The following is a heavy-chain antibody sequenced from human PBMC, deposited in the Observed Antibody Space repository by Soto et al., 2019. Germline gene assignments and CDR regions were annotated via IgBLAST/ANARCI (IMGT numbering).Heavy chain of an antibody. CDR2: TYYRSKWYN. D-gene: IGHD1-7*01. Sequence: PSPTLSLTCAISGASVSSNSAACNWISPSPSRGLEWLGRTYYRSKWYNDYAVSVKSRITINPDTSKNQFSLPLNSVTPPDTAVSYGASEPLALNFTFDYWGQGHMVTVSS. J-gene: IGHJ4*02. CDR3: ASEPLALNFTFDY. V-gene: IGHV6-1*01. CDR1: GASVSSNSAA.